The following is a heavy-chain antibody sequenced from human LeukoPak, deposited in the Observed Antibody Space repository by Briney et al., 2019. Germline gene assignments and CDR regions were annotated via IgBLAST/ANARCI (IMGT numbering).Heavy chain of an antibody. Sequence: ASVKVSCKASGYTFSNYEINRVRQAPGQGLEWMGWMNPDSGDTSYAQKFQGRITMTRSSSISTAYMELSSLRSEDTAVYYCARGLGTYDSSDLTWPMISFWGQGTLVTVSS. J-gene: IGHJ4*02. D-gene: IGHD3-22*01. CDR1: GYTFSNYE. CDR3: ARGLGTYDSSDLTWPMISF. CDR2: MNPDSGDT. V-gene: IGHV1-8*01.